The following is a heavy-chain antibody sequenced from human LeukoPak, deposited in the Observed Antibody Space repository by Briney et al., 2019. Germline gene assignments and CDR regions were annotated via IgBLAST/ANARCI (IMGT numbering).Heavy chain of an antibody. CDR3: ARKTYSSGWYGY. V-gene: IGHV4-4*02. Sequence: SETLSLTCAVSGGSISSSNWWSWVRQPPGQGLAWIGEIYHSGSTNYNPSLKSRVTISVDKSKKQFSLKLSSVTAADTAVYYCARKTYSSGWYGYWGQGTLVTVSS. J-gene: IGHJ4*02. CDR2: IYHSGST. CDR1: GGSISSSNW. D-gene: IGHD6-19*01.